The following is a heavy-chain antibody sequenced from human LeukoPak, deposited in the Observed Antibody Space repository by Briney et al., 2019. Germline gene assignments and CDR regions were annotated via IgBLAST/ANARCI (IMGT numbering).Heavy chain of an antibody. Sequence: ASVKVSCKTSGYTFTSYDINWVRQATGQGLEWMGWMNPNSGNTGYAQKFQGRVTMNRNTSISTAYMELSSLRSEDTAVYYCARGRSSYSSSWYIHWGQGTLVTVSS. V-gene: IGHV1-8*01. CDR1: GYTFTSYD. J-gene: IGHJ4*02. D-gene: IGHD6-13*01. CDR2: MNPNSGNT. CDR3: ARGRSSYSSSWYIH.